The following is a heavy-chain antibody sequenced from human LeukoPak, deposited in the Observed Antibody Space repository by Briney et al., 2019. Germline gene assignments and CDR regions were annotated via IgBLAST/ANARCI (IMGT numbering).Heavy chain of an antibody. D-gene: IGHD6-13*01. CDR2: FSADGSNI. CDR1: GFTFSIYG. CDR3: AKDGEYSSSLDADHYYYMDV. V-gene: IGHV3-30*18. Sequence: GGSLRLSCAASGFTFSIYGMHWVRQAPGKGLEWVALFSADGSNIYYADSVKGRFTISRDNSKNTLYLQMNSLRAEDTAVYYCAKDGEYSSSLDADHYYYMDVWGKGTTVTVSS. J-gene: IGHJ6*03.